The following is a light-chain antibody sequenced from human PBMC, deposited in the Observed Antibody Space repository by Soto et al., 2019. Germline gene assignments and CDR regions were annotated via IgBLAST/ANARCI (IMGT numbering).Light chain of an antibody. CDR2: GAS. CDR3: QQYNNWPLLT. J-gene: IGKJ4*01. CDR1: QTVSSN. V-gene: IGKV3-15*01. Sequence: EIVMTQSPATLSVSPGERATLSCRASQTVSSNLAWYHQKPGQAPRPLIYGASTRANGIPARFSGSGSGTEFTLTISSLQSEDFAVYYCQQYNNWPLLTFGGGTKVEIK.